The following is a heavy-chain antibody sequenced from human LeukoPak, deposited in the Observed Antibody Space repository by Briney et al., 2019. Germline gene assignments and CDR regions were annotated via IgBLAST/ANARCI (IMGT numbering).Heavy chain of an antibody. CDR2: ISGGGENT. CDR1: GFTFTSYA. D-gene: IGHD1-1*01. J-gene: IGHJ2*01. Sequence: GGSLRLSCGASGFTFTSYAMSWIRQAPGKGLEWVSAISGGGENTYYGDSVKGRFTISRDNSKNTLYLQMNSLRAEDTATYYCAKPRAMTTGVGRYFDLWGRGTQVTVSS. V-gene: IGHV3-23*01. CDR3: AKPRAMTTGVGRYFDL.